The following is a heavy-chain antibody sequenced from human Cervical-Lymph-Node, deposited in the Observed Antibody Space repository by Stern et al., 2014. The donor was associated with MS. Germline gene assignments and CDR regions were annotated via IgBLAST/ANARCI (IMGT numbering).Heavy chain of an antibody. V-gene: IGHV1-46*01. J-gene: IGHJ6*02. CDR3: AREVAGHRLGMMDV. D-gene: IGHD6-19*01. CDR2: INPSGGSK. CDR1: GYTFTSYY. Sequence: VQLVESGAEVKKPGASGKVSCKASGYTFTSYYMHWVRQAPGQGLEWMGIINPSGGSKRYPQKFQGRVTMTSDTSTSTVYMELSSLRSEDTAVYYCAREVAGHRLGMMDVWGQGTTVTVS.